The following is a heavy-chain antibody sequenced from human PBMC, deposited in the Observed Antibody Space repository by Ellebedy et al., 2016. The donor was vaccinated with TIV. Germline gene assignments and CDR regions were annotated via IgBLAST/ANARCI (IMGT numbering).Heavy chain of an antibody. CDR3: ASLPYYDILTGYQAPDY. D-gene: IGHD3-9*01. CDR1: GGTFSSYA. V-gene: IGHV1-69*13. J-gene: IGHJ4*02. Sequence: SVKVSCXASGGTFSSYAISWVRQAPGQGLEWMGGIIPIFGTANYAQKFQGRVTITADESTSTAYMELSSLRSEDTAVYYCASLPYYDILTGYQAPDYWGQGTLVTVSS. CDR2: IIPIFGTA.